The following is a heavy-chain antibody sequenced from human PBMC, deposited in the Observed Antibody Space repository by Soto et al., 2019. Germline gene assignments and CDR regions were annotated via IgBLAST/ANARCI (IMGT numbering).Heavy chain of an antibody. J-gene: IGHJ4*02. V-gene: IGHV3-23*01. CDR1: GFTFSSYA. CDR2: ISGDGGTT. Sequence: GESLKISCAASGFTFSSYAMNWVRQAPGKGLEWVSVISGDGGTTYYADSVKGRFTISRDNSKNTVHLQINSLRAEDTAVYYCAKVDAYGGNSLLFDYWGQGALVTVSS. CDR3: AKVDAYGGNSLLFDY. D-gene: IGHD2-21*02.